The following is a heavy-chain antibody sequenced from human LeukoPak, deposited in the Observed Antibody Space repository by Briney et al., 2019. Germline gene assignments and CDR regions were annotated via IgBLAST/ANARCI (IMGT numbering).Heavy chain of an antibody. CDR3: AASHFDWLSRGHYFDY. D-gene: IGHD3-9*01. V-gene: IGHV4-30-2*01. Sequence: KTSQTLSLTCAVSGGSISSGGYSWSWIRQPPGKGLEWIGYIYHSGSTYYNPSLKSRVTISVDRSKNQFSLKLSSVTAADTAVYYCAASHFDWLSRGHYFDYWGQGTLVTVSS. CDR1: GGSISSGGYS. CDR2: IYHSGST. J-gene: IGHJ4*02.